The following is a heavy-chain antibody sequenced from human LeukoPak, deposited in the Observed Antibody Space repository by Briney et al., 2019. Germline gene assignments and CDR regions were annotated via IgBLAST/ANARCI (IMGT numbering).Heavy chain of an antibody. CDR2: IYYSGST. CDR3: ARDISYYDSSGYHP. V-gene: IGHV4-59*01. Sequence: SETLSLTCAVYGGSFSGYYWSWIRQPPGKGLEWIGYIYYSGSTNYNPSLKSRVTISVDTSKNQFSLKLSSVTAADTAVYYCARDISYYDSSGYHPWGKGTTVTVSS. CDR1: GGSFSGYY. J-gene: IGHJ6*04. D-gene: IGHD3-22*01.